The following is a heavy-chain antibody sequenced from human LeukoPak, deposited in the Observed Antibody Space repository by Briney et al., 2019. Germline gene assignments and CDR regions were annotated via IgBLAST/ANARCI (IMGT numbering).Heavy chain of an antibody. CDR2: ISWRSDAL. CDR3: TKDGYDTSGYYTH. J-gene: IGHJ4*02. Sequence: GRSLRLYCTASGFTFDDFAKHWVRQAPGKGLEWVSGISWRSDALGYADSVNGRFTISRDNAKNSLYLQMTSLRVEDTAFYYCTKDGYDTSGYYTHWGRGTLVTVSS. D-gene: IGHD3-22*01. V-gene: IGHV3-9*01. CDR1: GFTFDDFA.